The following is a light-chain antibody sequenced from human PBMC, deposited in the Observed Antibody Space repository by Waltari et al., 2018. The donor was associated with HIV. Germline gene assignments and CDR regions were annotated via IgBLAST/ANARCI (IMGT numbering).Light chain of an antibody. V-gene: IGLV2-11*01. CDR3: CSYAGSYTWV. CDR2: DVT. J-gene: IGLJ3*02. CDR1: DNDVGGYNY. Sequence: QSALTQPRSVSGSPGQSVSISCTGTDNDVGGYNYVSWYQHHPGKAHKLMIYDVTKRPSGVAARFSGSKSGNTASLTISGLQAEDEADYYCCSYAGSYTWVFGGGTKLTVL.